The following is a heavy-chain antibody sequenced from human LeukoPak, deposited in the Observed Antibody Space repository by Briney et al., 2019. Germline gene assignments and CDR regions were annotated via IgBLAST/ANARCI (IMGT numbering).Heavy chain of an antibody. CDR2: ISGSGGST. CDR3: ANYYSKRGFDY. J-gene: IGHJ4*02. D-gene: IGHD6-13*01. CDR1: GFIFNDYA. Sequence: GGSLRLSCVASGFIFNDYAMSWVRRAPGKGLEWVSAISGSGGSTYYADSVKGRFTISRDNSKNTLYLQMNSLRAEDTAVYYCANYYSKRGFDYWGQGTLVTVSS. V-gene: IGHV3-23*01.